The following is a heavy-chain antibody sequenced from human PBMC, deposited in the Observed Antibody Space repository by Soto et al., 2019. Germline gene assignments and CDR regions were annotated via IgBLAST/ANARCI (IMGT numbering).Heavy chain of an antibody. J-gene: IGHJ5*02. CDR1: GGSISSYY. Sequence: SETLSLTCTVSGGSISSYYWSWIRQPAGKGLEWIGRIYTSGSTNYNPSLKSRVTMSVDTSKNQFSLKLSSMTAADTAVYYCARDLSEYSSGWYWFDPWGQGTLVTVSS. CDR3: ARDLSEYSSGWYWFDP. V-gene: IGHV4-4*07. CDR2: IYTSGST. D-gene: IGHD6-19*01.